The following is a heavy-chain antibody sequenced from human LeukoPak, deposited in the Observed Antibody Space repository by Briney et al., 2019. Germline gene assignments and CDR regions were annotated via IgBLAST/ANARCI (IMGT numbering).Heavy chain of an antibody. CDR2: IYSGGRT. Sequence: GGSLRLSCAASGFTVSSNYMSWVRQAPGKGLEWVSVIYSGGRTYYVDSVKGRFTISRDNSKNTLYLQMNSLRAEDTAVYYCARDRDPRGYSYGMGFDYWGQGTLVTVSS. CDR3: ARDRDPRGYSYGMGFDY. J-gene: IGHJ4*02. D-gene: IGHD5-18*01. CDR1: GFTVSSNY. V-gene: IGHV3-53*05.